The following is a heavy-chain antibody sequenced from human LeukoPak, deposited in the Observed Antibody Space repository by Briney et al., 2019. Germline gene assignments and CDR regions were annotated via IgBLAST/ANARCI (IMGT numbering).Heavy chain of an antibody. J-gene: IGHJ4*02. D-gene: IGHD6-19*01. CDR1: GFTFSSYG. Sequence: QPGRSLRLSCAASGFTFSSYGMYWVRQAPGKGLEWVAVISYDGSNKYYADSVKGRFTISRDNSKNTLYLQMNSLRAEETAVYYCAKDQSPIAVAGTLNYWGQGTLVTVSS. CDR3: AKDQSPIAVAGTLNY. V-gene: IGHV3-30*18. CDR2: ISYDGSNK.